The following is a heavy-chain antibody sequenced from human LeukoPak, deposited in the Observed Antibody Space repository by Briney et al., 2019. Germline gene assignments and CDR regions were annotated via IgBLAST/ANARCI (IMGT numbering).Heavy chain of an antibody. CDR3: AKDGERGSYSYFDY. J-gene: IGHJ4*02. CDR1: GFTFSTYA. V-gene: IGHV3-23*01. Sequence: GGSLRLSCAASGFTFSTYAMNWVRQAPGKGLEWVSAISPIGSRTYYADSVKGRFTISRDNSKNTLYLQMNSLRAGDTAIYYCAKDGERGSYSYFDYWGQGTLVTVSS. CDR2: ISPIGSRT. D-gene: IGHD1-26*01.